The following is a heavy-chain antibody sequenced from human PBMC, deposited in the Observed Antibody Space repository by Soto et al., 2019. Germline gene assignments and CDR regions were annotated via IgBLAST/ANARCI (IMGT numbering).Heavy chain of an antibody. CDR2: IKQDGSEK. J-gene: IGHJ6*02. CDR1: GFTFSSYW. V-gene: IGHV3-7*01. CDR3: ARDLGYCSSTSCPNYYYYGMDV. D-gene: IGHD2-2*01. Sequence: LRLSCAASGFTFSSYWMSWVRQAPGKGLEWVANIKQDGSEKYYVDSVKGRFTISRDNAKNSLYLQMNSLRAEDTAVYYCARDLGYCSSTSCPNYYYYGMDVWGQGTTVTVSS.